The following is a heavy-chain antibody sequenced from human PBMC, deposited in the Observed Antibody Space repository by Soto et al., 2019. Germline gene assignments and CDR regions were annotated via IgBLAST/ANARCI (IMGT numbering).Heavy chain of an antibody. CDR2: ISPYNGNT. CDR3: AKTGGDCTQGVCYDY. V-gene: IGHV1-18*01. J-gene: IGHJ4*02. Sequence: QVQLVQSGAEVKKPGASVKVSCKASGYTFIKYGISWVRQAPGQGLEWMGWISPYNGNTYYAQDLQGRVTVTKVTSTSTAYMGLRSLTSDDTAVYYCAKTGGDCTQGVCYDYWGQGTLVIVSS. CDR1: GYTFIKYG. D-gene: IGHD2-8*01.